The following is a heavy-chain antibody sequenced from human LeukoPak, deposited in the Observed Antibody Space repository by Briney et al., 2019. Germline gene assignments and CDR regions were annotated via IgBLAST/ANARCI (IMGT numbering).Heavy chain of an antibody. V-gene: IGHV3-30*02. J-gene: IGHJ4*02. D-gene: IGHD6-13*01. CDR2: IRYDGSNK. CDR1: GFTFSSYG. CDR3: AKETLGYSSSWDPHNFDY. Sequence: GGSLRLSCAASGFTFSSYGMHWVRQAPGKGLEWVAFIRYDGSNKYYADSVKGRFTISRDNSKNTLYLQMNSLRAEDTAVYYCAKETLGYSSSWDPHNFDYWGQGTLVTVSS.